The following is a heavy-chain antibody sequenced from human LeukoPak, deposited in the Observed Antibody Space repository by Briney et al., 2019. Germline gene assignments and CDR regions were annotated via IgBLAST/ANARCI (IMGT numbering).Heavy chain of an antibody. CDR1: GFTFSNYG. V-gene: IGHV3-30*02. D-gene: IGHD6-6*01. CDR3: AKDKSSAPGDY. CDR2: IRYDGNNE. J-gene: IGHJ4*02. Sequence: GGSLRLSCAASGFTFSNYGMHWVRQPPGKGLEWVAFIRYDGNNEYYADSVKGRFTISRDTSKNTLYLQMNSLRAEDTAVYYCAKDKSSAPGDYWGQGTLVAVSS.